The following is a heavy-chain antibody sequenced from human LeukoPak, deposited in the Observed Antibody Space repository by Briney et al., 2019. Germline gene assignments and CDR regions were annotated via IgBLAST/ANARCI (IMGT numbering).Heavy chain of an antibody. J-gene: IGHJ4*02. CDR3: AKDTTAYCGGDCYSNYFDY. CDR2: IRGNGVTT. CDR1: GLTLSDAR. Sequence: GGSLRLPCALSGLTLSDARMNWPPQAPGKGLVGFTGIRGNGVTTYYADSVKGRFTISRDNSKNTLYLQMNSLRAEDTAVYYCAKDTTAYCGGDCYSNYFDYWGQGTLVTVSS. V-gene: IGHV3-23*01. D-gene: IGHD2-21*02.